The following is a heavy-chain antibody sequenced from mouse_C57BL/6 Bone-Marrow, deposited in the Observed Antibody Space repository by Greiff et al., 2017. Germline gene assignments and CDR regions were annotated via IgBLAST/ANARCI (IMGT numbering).Heavy chain of an antibody. D-gene: IGHD1-1*01. CDR1: GYTFTTSP. V-gene: IGHV1-47*01. J-gene: IGHJ1*03. CDR3: ARGGYGSSYWYFDV. Sequence: QVHVKQSGAELVKPGASVKMSCKASGYTFTTSPLEWMKQTHGKSLEWIGNLHPYNDDTKYNEKLKGKATLTVENSSSTVYLELSRLTSDDSAVYYCARGGYGSSYWYFDVWGTGTTVTVSS. CDR2: LHPYNDDT.